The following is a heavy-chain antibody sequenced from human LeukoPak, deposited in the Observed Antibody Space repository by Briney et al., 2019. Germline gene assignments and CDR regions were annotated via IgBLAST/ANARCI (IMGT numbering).Heavy chain of an antibody. CDR2: INDSGST. J-gene: IGHJ4*02. Sequence: SETLSLTCAVSRGALSNYFWTWIRQPPGKGLEWIAEINDSGSTNSNSSLRSRVAISLDTSKNQFSLRLTSVTAADTAVYSCARGQYCSTTTCYSARRYFDFWGQGTLVTVSS. D-gene: IGHD2-2*01. CDR1: RGALSNYF. V-gene: IGHV4-34*01. CDR3: ARGQYCSTTTCYSARRYFDF.